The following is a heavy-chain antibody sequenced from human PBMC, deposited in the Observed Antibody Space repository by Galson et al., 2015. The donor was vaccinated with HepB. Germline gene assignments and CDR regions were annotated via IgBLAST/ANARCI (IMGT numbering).Heavy chain of an antibody. V-gene: IGHV3-66*02. D-gene: IGHD6-13*01. Sequence: SLRLSCAASGFTVSSNYMSWVRQAPGKGLEWVSVIYSGGSTYYADSVRGRFTISRDNSKNTLYLQMNSLRAEDTAVYYCARGGPAYSSSWEPEYFQHWGQGTPVTVSS. CDR3: ARGGPAYSSSWEPEYFQH. J-gene: IGHJ1*01. CDR2: IYSGGST. CDR1: GFTVSSNY.